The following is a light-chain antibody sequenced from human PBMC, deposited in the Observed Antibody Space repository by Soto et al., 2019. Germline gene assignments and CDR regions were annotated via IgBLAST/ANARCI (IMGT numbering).Light chain of an antibody. CDR2: AAS. Sequence: DIQLTQSPSFLSASVGDRVTITCRASQGISSYLAWSQQKPGKAPKVLIYAASTLRSGVPSRFSGSGSGTDFTLTISSLQAEDFATYYCQQLPTYPLTFGGGTNVEIK. J-gene: IGKJ4*01. CDR1: QGISSY. CDR3: QQLPTYPLT. V-gene: IGKV1-9*01.